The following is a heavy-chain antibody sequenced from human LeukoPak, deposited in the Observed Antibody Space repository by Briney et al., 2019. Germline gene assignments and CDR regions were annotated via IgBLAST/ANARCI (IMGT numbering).Heavy chain of an antibody. CDR3: ARVKWYDYVWGSYRYTPDY. CDR2: IIPIFGTA. CDR1: GGTFSSYA. V-gene: IGHV1-69*13. J-gene: IGHJ4*02. D-gene: IGHD3-16*02. Sequence: ASVKVSCKASGGTFSSYAISWVRQAPGQGLEWMGGIIPIFGTANYAQKFQGRVTITADESTSTAYMELRSLRSDDTAVYYCARVKWYDYVWGSYRYTPDYWGQGTLVTVSS.